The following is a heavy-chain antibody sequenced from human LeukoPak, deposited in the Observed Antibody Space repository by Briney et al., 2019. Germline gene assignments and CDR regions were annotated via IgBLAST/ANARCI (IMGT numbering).Heavy chain of an antibody. V-gene: IGHV3-23*01. Sequence: GGTLRLSCAASTFIFSNYAMSWVRQSPGKGLEWVSIISGSAGRTDYADSVKGRFTISRDNAKNSLYLQMNSLRVEDTAVYYCASAVRQQQPWGQGTLVTVSS. J-gene: IGHJ5*02. CDR2: ISGSAGRT. D-gene: IGHD6-13*01. CDR1: TFIFSNYA. CDR3: ASAVRQQQP.